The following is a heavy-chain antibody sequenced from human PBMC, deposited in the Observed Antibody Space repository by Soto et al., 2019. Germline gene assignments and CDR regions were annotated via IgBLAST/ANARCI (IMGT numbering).Heavy chain of an antibody. CDR2: IFYTGGT. J-gene: IGHJ5*02. D-gene: IGHD3-22*01. Sequence: QLLLQESGPGLVKPSETLSLTCTVSGGSILDSTYYWAWIRQSPGKGLEWIGTIFYTGGTFYPPSLKIRVTRSVDTSNKQCSLKLSSVTAADTAVSYCARQASGYYYGWFDPWGQGTLVTVSS. CDR1: GGSILDSTYY. CDR3: ARQASGYYYGWFDP. V-gene: IGHV4-39*01.